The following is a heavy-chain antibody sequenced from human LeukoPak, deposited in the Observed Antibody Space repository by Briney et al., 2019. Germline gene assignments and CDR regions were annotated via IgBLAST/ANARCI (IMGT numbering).Heavy chain of an antibody. J-gene: IGHJ4*02. D-gene: IGHD5-24*01. V-gene: IGHV6-1*01. CDR3: ARERSRDGYNLFDY. CDR1: GDSVSINSAA. Sequence: SQTLSLTCAISGDSVSINSAAWDWIRQSPSRGLEWLGRTYYRSKCYNDYAVAVKSRITINPDTSKNQFSLQLNSVTPEDTALYYCARERSRDGYNLFDYWGQGILVTVSS. CDR2: TYYRSKCYN.